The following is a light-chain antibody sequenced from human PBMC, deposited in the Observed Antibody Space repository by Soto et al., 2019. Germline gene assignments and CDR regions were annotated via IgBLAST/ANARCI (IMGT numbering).Light chain of an antibody. J-gene: IGKJ2*01. CDR3: QQYGSSHT. CDR2: GAS. CDR1: QSVSSSY. V-gene: IGKV3-20*01. Sequence: EIVLTQSPGTLSLSPGERATLSCRASQSVSSSYLAWYQQKPGQAPRLLIYGASSRATGIPDRFSGSGSRTDFTLTISRLEPEDFAVYYCQQYGSSHTFGLGTKLEIK.